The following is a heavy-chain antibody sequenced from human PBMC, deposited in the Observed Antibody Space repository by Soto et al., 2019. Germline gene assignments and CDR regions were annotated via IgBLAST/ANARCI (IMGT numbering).Heavy chain of an antibody. Sequence: EVQLVESGGGLVKPGGSLRLSCAASGFTFSNAWMNWVRQAPGKGLEWVGRIKSKTDGGTTDYAAPVKGRFTISRDDSKNTLYLQMTSLKTEDTAVYYCTTDSLTFGGVIVTGFDYWGQGNLVAVSA. V-gene: IGHV3-15*07. J-gene: IGHJ4*02. CDR2: IKSKTDGGTT. CDR3: TTDSLTFGGVIVTGFDY. D-gene: IGHD3-16*02. CDR1: GFTFSNAW.